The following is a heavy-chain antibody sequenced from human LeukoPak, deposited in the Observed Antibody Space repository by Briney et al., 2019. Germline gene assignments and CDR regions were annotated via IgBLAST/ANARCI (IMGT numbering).Heavy chain of an antibody. CDR1: GFTFSSYG. V-gene: IGHV3-30*18. Sequence: GGSLRLSCAASGFTFSSYGMHWVRQAPGKGLEWVAVISYDGSNKYYADSVKGRFTISRDNSKNTLYLQMNSLRAEDTAVYYCAKVKQGGSGSAHFDYWGQGTLVTVSS. CDR3: AKVKQGGSGSAHFDY. J-gene: IGHJ4*02. CDR2: ISYDGSNK. D-gene: IGHD3-10*01.